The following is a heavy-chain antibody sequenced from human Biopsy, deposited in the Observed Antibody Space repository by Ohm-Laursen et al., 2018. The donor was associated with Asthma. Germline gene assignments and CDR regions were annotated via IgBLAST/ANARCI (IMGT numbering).Heavy chain of an antibody. V-gene: IGHV4-59*01. CDR1: GGSISSYY. J-gene: IGHJ4*02. CDR3: ARERAGYYGSGSYLGY. D-gene: IGHD3-10*01. Sequence: PPGTLSLTCTVSGGSISSYYWSWIRQPPGKGLEWIGYIYYSGSTNYNPSLKSRVTISVDTSKNQFSLKLSSVTAADTAVYYCARERAGYYGSGSYLGYWGQGTTVTVSS. CDR2: IYYSGST.